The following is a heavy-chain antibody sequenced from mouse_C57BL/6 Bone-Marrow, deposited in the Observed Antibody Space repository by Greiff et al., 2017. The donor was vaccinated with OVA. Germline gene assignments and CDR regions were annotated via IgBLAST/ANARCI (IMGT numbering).Heavy chain of an antibody. CDR1: GYTFTDYE. V-gene: IGHV1-15*01. D-gene: IGHD2-4*01. CDR3: AKSPRWYDYDGYYAMDY. CDR2: IDPETGGT. J-gene: IGHJ4*01. Sequence: QVQLQQSGAELVRPGASVTLSCKASGYTFTDYEMHWVKQTPVHGLEWIGAIDPETGGTAYNQKFKGKAILTADKSSSTAYMQLSSLTSEDSAVYYCAKSPRWYDYDGYYAMDYWGQETSVT.